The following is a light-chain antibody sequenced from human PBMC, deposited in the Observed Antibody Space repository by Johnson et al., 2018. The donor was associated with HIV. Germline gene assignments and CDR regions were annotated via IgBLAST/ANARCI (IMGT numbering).Light chain of an antibody. Sequence: QSVLTQPPSVSAAPGQKVTISCSGSSSNIGNNYVSWYQQLPGTAPKLLIYDNNKRPSGIPDRFSGSKSGTSATLGITGLQTGDEADYYCGTWDGSLRAGFFGTGTRVTAL. CDR1: SSNIGNNY. V-gene: IGLV1-51*01. CDR3: GTWDGSLRAGF. J-gene: IGLJ1*01. CDR2: DNN.